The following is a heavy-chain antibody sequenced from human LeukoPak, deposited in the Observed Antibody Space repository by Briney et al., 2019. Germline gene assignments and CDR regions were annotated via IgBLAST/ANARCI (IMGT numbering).Heavy chain of an antibody. CDR2: IYTSGST. V-gene: IGHV4-4*07. CDR3: AREEARGITIFGVVISNWFDP. Sequence: SETLSLTCTVSGSSIGSYYWSWIRQPAGKGLEWIGRIYTSGSTNYNPSLKSRVTMSVDTSKNQFSLKLSSVTAADTAVYYCAREEARGITIFGVVISNWFDPWGQGTLVTVSS. CDR1: GSSIGSYY. D-gene: IGHD3-3*01. J-gene: IGHJ5*02.